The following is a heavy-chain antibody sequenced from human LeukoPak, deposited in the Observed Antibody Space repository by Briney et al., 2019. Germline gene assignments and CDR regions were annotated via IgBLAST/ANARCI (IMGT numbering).Heavy chain of an antibody. Sequence: GGSLRLSWAASGFTFSSYAMSWVRQAPGKGLEGVSAISGSGGSTYYADSVKGRFTISRDNSKNTLYLQMNSLRAEDTAVYYCAKDRGSGSYYNPDAFDIWGQGTMVTVSS. CDR1: GFTFSSYA. CDR2: ISGSGGST. V-gene: IGHV3-23*01. J-gene: IGHJ3*02. D-gene: IGHD3-10*01. CDR3: AKDRGSGSYYNPDAFDI.